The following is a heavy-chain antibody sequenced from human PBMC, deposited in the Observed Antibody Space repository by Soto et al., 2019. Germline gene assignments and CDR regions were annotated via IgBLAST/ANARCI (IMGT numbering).Heavy chain of an antibody. CDR3: ARRGGYGADAFDI. Sequence: QVQLVQSGAEVKKPGSSVKVSCKASGGTFSSYAISWVRQAPGKGLEWMGGIIPVLGTANYAQKLQGRVTITADESTSTAYMELSSLRSEDTAVYYCARRGGYGADAFDIWGQGTMVTVSS. D-gene: IGHD3-22*01. J-gene: IGHJ3*02. V-gene: IGHV1-69*01. CDR2: IIPVLGTA. CDR1: GGTFSSYA.